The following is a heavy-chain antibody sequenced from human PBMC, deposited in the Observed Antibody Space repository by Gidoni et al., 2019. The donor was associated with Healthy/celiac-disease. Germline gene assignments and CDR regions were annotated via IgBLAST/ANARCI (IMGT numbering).Heavy chain of an antibody. V-gene: IGHV4-34*01. Sequence: QVQLQQWGAGPLKPSETLSLTCAVYGGSFSGYYWSWIRQPPGKGLGWIGEINHSGSTNYNPSLKSRVTISVDTSKNQFSLKLSSVTAADTAVYYCATSPEEQWHPFDYWGQGTLVTVSS. CDR1: GGSFSGYY. J-gene: IGHJ4*02. CDR3: ATSPEEQWHPFDY. CDR2: INHSGST. D-gene: IGHD6-19*01.